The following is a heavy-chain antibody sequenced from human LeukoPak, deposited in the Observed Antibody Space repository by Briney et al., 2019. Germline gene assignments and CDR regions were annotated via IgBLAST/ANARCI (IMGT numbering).Heavy chain of an antibody. V-gene: IGHV1-69*13. Sequence: GASVKVSCKASGGTFSSYAISWVRQAPGQGLEWMGGIIPIFGTANYAQKFQGRVTITADESTSTAYVELSSLRSEDTAVYYCARSDERPDDAFDIWGHGTMVTVSS. CDR1: GGTFSSYA. CDR2: IIPIFGTA. D-gene: IGHD1-14*01. CDR3: ARSDERPDDAFDI. J-gene: IGHJ3*02.